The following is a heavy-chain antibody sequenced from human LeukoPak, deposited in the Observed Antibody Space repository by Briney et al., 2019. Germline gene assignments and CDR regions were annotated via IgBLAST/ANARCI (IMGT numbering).Heavy chain of an antibody. CDR3: AKDLWGRDSSGWYWVLSPMDV. V-gene: IGHV3-23*01. D-gene: IGHD6-19*01. CDR1: GFTFSSYA. Sequence: GGSLRLSCAASGFTFSSYAMSWVRQAPGKGLEWVSAISGSGGSTYYADSVKGRFTISRDNSKNTLYLQMNSLRAEDTAVYYCAKDLWGRDSSGWYWVLSPMDVWGQGTTVTVSS. J-gene: IGHJ6*02. CDR2: ISGSGGST.